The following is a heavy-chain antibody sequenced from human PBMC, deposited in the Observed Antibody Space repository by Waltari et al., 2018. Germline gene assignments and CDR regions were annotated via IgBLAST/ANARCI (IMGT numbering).Heavy chain of an antibody. V-gene: IGHV1-2*02. CDR3: AGDKSYDGYNSFGAY. D-gene: IGHD5-12*01. Sequence: QVQLVQSGAEVKKPGASVKVSCTASGYTFTGYYMHWVRQAPGQGLEGMGWINPNSGGTNYAQKFQGRVTMTRDTSISTAYMELSRLRSDDTAVYYCAGDKSYDGYNSFGAYWGQGTLVTVSS. CDR2: INPNSGGT. J-gene: IGHJ4*02. CDR1: GYTFTGYY.